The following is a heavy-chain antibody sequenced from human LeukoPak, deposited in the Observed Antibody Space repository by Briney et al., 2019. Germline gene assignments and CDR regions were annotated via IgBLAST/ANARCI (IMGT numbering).Heavy chain of an antibody. CDR1: GFTFSNAW. J-gene: IGHJ3*02. D-gene: IGHD2-21*02. Sequence: AGGSLRPSCAASGFTFSNAWMSWVRQAPGKGLEWVGRIKRKTDGGTTDYAAPVKGRFTISRDDSKNMLYLQMNSLKNEDTAVYYCTTDSVTARRDDAFDIWGQGTVTVSS. CDR2: IKRKTDGGTT. V-gene: IGHV3-15*01. CDR3: TTDSVTARRDDAFDI.